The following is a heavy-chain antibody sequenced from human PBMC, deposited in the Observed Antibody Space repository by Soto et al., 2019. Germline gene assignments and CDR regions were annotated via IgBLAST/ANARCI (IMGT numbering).Heavy chain of an antibody. CDR1: GFSLSTSGVA. J-gene: IGHJ6*02. CDR2: IYWDDDK. D-gene: IGHD3-16*01. V-gene: IGHV2-5*02. Sequence: QITLKESGPTLVKPTQTLTLTCTFSGFSLSTSGVAVGWIRQTPGKALEWLALIYWDDDKRYSPSLKSNLTIAKDTSKNQVVLTMTNMDHVDTAPYYCTHRGRDLGYGMAVWGHGTTVTVS. CDR3: THRGRDLGYGMAV.